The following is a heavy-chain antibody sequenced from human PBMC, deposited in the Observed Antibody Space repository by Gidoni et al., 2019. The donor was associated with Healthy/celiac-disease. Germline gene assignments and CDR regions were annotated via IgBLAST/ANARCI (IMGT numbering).Heavy chain of an antibody. CDR1: GFTFSSYT. D-gene: IGHD6-19*01. Sequence: QVQLVESGGCVVQPARSLRLSCAASGFTFSSYTMHWVRQAPGKGLEWGAGISYDGSNKYYADSVKGRFTISRDNSKNTLYLQMNSLRAEDTAVYYCARAGYSSGWYGVYYFDYWGQGTLVTVSS. V-gene: IGHV3-30-3*01. CDR3: ARAGYSSGWYGVYYFDY. CDR2: ISYDGSNK. J-gene: IGHJ4*02.